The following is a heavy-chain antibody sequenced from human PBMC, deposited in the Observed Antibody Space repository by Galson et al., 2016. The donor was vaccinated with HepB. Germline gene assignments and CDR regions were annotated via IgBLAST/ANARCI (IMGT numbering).Heavy chain of an antibody. D-gene: IGHD1-26*01. CDR1: GYSFPSYW. CDR2: IYPGDSQT. CDR3: ATGSRGSFGHYWYFDL. J-gene: IGHJ2*01. Sequence: QSGAEVKKPGESLKISCKGSGYSFPSYWIAWVRQMPGKGLEWMGIIYPGDSQTRYSPSFQGQVTMSVDKSITTAYLQWNSLKASDTAMYYCATGSRGSFGHYWYFDLWGRGTLVTVS. V-gene: IGHV5-51*01.